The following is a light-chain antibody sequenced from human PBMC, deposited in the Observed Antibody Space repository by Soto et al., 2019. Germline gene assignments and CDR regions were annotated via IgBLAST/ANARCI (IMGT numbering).Light chain of an antibody. Sequence: ETVLTQSPATLSLSPGERATLSCRASRSISTYLAWYQQKPGQGPRLLIFDVSNRAAGIPARFSGSGSGTDFTLTISSLEPEDFAVYYCQQRSSWPWTFGQGTKVDIK. J-gene: IGKJ1*01. V-gene: IGKV3-11*01. CDR3: QQRSSWPWT. CDR1: RSISTY. CDR2: DVS.